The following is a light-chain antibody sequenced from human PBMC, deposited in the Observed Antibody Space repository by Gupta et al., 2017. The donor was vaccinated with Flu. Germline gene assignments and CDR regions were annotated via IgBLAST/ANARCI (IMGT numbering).Light chain of an antibody. CDR3: CSYAGSSTYV. Sequence: QSALPQPASVSGSPGQSITISCPGTSSDIGTYNFVSWFQQHPGKAPKLMIYEVTKRPSGVSNRFSGSKSGKTASLTISGLQAEDEAHYYCCSYAGSSTYVFGTGTKVTVL. CDR1: SSDIGTYNF. J-gene: IGLJ1*01. CDR2: EVT. V-gene: IGLV2-23*02.